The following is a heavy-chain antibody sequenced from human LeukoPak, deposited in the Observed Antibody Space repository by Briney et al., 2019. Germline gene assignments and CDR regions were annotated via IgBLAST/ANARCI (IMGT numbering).Heavy chain of an antibody. CDR1: GGSISSYY. V-gene: IGHV4-59*08. CDR2: IYYSGST. Sequence: SETLSLTCTVSGGSISSYYWSWIRQPPGKGLEWIGYIYYSGSTNHNPSLKSRVTISVDTSKNQFSLKLSSVTAADTAVYYCARHARIHRLGVDYWGQGTLVTVSS. J-gene: IGHJ4*02. CDR3: ARHARIHRLGVDY. D-gene: IGHD3-10*01.